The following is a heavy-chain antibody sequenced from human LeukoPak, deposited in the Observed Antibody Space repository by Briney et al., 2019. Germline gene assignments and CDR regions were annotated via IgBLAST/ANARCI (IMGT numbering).Heavy chain of an antibody. CDR1: GLTLSSYA. V-gene: IGHV3-23*01. CDR3: AKCRSMVRGVSYWYFDL. CDR2: ISGSGGST. J-gene: IGHJ2*01. D-gene: IGHD3-10*01. Sequence: GESLRLSCAASGLTLSSYAMSWVRQAPGEVLEWVSAISGSGGSTYYADSVTGRFTNSRDNSKNALYLQMNSLRAEDTAVYYCAKCRSMVRGVSYWYFDLWGRGTLVTVSS.